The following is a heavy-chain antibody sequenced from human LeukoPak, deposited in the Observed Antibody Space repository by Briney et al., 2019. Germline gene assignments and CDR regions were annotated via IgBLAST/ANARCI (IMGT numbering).Heavy chain of an antibody. Sequence: PSQTLSLTSTVSGGSISSTGYYWTWIRQPAGKGLEWIGHIDNSRSTNCNPSLKSRVTISVDTSKNQFSLNLTSVTAADTAVYYCARDCEFCDLLFYMNVWGKGTTVTVSS. V-gene: IGHV4-61*09. CDR3: ARDCEFCDLLFYMNV. D-gene: IGHD3-16*01. CDR2: IDNSRST. CDR1: GGSISSTGYY. J-gene: IGHJ6*03.